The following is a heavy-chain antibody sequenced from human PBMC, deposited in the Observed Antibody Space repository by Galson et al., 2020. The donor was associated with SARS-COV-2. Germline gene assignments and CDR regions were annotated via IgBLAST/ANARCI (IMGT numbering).Heavy chain of an antibody. J-gene: IGHJ6*02. CDR3: ASQTLYGMDV. CDR1: GFTFDDYA. V-gene: IGHV3-9*01. CDR2: ISWNSGSI. Sequence: LSLTCAASGFTFDDYAMHWVRHAPGKGLEWVSGISWNSGSIGYADSVKGRFTISRDNAKNSLYLQMNSLRAEDTALYYCASQTLYGMDVCGQGTTVTVSS.